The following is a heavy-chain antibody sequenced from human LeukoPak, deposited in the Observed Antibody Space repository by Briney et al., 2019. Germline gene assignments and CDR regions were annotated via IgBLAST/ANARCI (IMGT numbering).Heavy chain of an antibody. CDR1: GFTFSSYG. V-gene: IGHV3-30*19. CDR3: ASGQALTGFRTFDY. Sequence: GGPLRLSCAASGFTFSSYGMHWVRQAPGKWLEWVAVVSYDGSNKYYADSVKGRFTISRDNSKNTLYLQMNSLRAEDTAVYYCASGQALTGFRTFDYWGQGTLVTVSS. D-gene: IGHD3-9*01. CDR2: VSYDGSNK. J-gene: IGHJ4*02.